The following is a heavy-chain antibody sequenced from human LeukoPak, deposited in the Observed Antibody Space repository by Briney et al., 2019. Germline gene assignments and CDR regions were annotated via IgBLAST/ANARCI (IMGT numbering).Heavy chain of an antibody. CDR1: GFTFSSYA. CDR3: SGYYGMDV. J-gene: IGHJ6*04. Sequence: GGSLRLSCAASGFTFSSYAMNWARQAPGKGLEWVSSISSSSNYIYYADSVKGRFTISRDNAKNSLYLQMNSLRAEDTAVYYCSGYYGMDVWGKGTTVTVSS. CDR2: ISSSSNYI. V-gene: IGHV3-21*01.